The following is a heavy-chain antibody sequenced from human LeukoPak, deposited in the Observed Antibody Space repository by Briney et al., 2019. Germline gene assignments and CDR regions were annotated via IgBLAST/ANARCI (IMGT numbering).Heavy chain of an antibody. D-gene: IGHD2-2*01. V-gene: IGHV1-24*01. CDR1: GYTLTELS. Sequence: ASVKVSCKVSGYTLTELSMHWVRQAPGKGLEWMGGFDPEDGETIYAQKFQGRVTMTEDTSTDTAYMGLSSLRSEDTAVYYCATGSCSGTSCYGDAFDIWGQRTMVTVSS. J-gene: IGHJ3*02. CDR2: FDPEDGET. CDR3: ATGSCSGTSCYGDAFDI.